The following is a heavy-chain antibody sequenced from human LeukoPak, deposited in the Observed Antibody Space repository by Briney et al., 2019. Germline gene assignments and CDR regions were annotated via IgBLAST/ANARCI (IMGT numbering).Heavy chain of an antibody. CDR2: ISSSGSTI. V-gene: IGHV3-11*01. CDR1: GFTFSDYY. D-gene: IGHD3-22*01. CDR3: ARADYYDSSGPDY. Sequence: GGSLRLSCAASGFTFSDYYMSWIRQAPGKGLEWVSYISSSGSTIYYADSVKGRFTISRDNAKNSLDLQMNSLRAEDTAVYYCARADYYDSSGPDYWGQGTLVTVAS. J-gene: IGHJ4*02.